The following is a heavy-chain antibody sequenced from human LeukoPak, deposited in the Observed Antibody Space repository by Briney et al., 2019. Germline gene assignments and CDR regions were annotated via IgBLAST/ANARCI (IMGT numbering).Heavy chain of an antibody. CDR1: GYTFTGYY. CDR3: AGLGAGTTFDYYYGMDV. V-gene: IGHV1-2*02. J-gene: IGHJ6*02. D-gene: IGHD1-1*01. Sequence: ASVKVSCKASGYTFTGYYMHWVRQAPGQGLEWMGWINPNSGGTNYAQKFQGRVTMTRDTSISTAYMELSRLRSDDTAVYYCAGLGAGTTFDYYYGMDVWGQGTTVTVSS. CDR2: INPNSGGT.